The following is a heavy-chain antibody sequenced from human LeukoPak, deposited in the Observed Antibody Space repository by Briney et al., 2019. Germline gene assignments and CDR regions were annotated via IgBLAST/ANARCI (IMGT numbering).Heavy chain of an antibody. CDR3: AILTGQRREVDY. CDR1: GCTITSYG. V-gene: IGHV1-18*01. CDR2: ISAYNGNT. D-gene: IGHD3-9*01. Sequence: ASVKVSCKASGCTITSYGISWVRQAPGQGLEWMGWISAYNGNTNYAQKLQGRVTMTTDTSTSTAYMELRSLRSDDTAVYYCAILTGQRREVDYWGQGTLVTVSS. J-gene: IGHJ4*02.